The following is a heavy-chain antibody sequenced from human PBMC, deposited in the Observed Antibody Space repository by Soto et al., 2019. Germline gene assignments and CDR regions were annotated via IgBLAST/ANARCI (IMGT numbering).Heavy chain of an antibody. D-gene: IGHD6-13*01. CDR3: TRHEEGIAADYGMDV. J-gene: IGHJ6*02. CDR1: PCTYGGSA. CDR2: IKSKANSYAT. Sequence: PGVSLRLSWSACPCTYGGSAMQRVRQDSGNGLEWVGRIKSKANSYATAYAASVKGRFTISRDDSKNTAYLQMNSLKTEDTAVYYCTRHEEGIAADYGMDVWGQGTTVTVSS. V-gene: IGHV3-73*01.